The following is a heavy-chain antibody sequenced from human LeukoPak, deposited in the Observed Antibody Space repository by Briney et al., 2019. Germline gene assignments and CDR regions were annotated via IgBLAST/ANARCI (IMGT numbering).Heavy chain of an antibody. J-gene: IGHJ4*02. CDR3: VSLARHAYGSTPTNFAT. CDR2: INPNSGGT. Sequence: ASVKVSCKASGYTFTGYYMHWVRQAPGQGLEWMGWINPNSGGTNYAQKFQGRVTMTRDTSISTAYMGLSRLRSDDTAVYYCVSLARHAYGSTPTNFATGGQGPWVTVPS. V-gene: IGHV1-2*02. D-gene: IGHD3-3*01. CDR1: GYTFTGYY.